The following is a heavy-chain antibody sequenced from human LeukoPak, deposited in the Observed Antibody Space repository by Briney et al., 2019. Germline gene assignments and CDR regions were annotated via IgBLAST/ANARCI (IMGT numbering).Heavy chain of an antibody. CDR2: IYYSGST. Sequence: SGTLSLTCTVSGGSISSYYWSWIRQPPGKGLEWIGYIYYSGSTNYNPSLKSRVTISVDTSKNQFSLKLSSVTAADTAVYYCARSLYYFDYWGQGTLVTVSS. V-gene: IGHV4-59*01. CDR1: GGSISSYY. CDR3: ARSLYYFDY. J-gene: IGHJ4*02.